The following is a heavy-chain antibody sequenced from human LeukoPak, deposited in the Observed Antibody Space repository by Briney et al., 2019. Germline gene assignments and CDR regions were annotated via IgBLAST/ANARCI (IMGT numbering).Heavy chain of an antibody. V-gene: IGHV3-11*04. J-gene: IGHJ6*03. CDR3: ARGGIAAVYYYYMDV. Sequence: TAGSLRLSCAASGFTFSDYYMSWIRQAPGKGLEWVSYISSSGSTIYYADSVKGRFTISRDNAKNSLYLQMNSLRAEDTAVYYCARGGIAAVYYYYMDVWGKGTTVTVSS. D-gene: IGHD6-13*01. CDR2: ISSSGSTI. CDR1: GFTFSDYY.